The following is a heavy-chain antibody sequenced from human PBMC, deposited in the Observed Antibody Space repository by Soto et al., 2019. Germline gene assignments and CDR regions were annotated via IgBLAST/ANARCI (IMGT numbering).Heavy chain of an antibody. Sequence: QVQLVQSGAEVKKPGSSVKVSCKASGGTFSSYAISWVRQAPGQGLEWMGGIIPIFGTANYAQKFQGRVTITADESTSTAYMELSSLRSGDTAVYYCARAPSYYYDSSGYYFDYWGQGTLVTVSS. J-gene: IGHJ4*02. D-gene: IGHD3-22*01. CDR3: ARAPSYYYDSSGYYFDY. V-gene: IGHV1-69*01. CDR1: GGTFSSYA. CDR2: IIPIFGTA.